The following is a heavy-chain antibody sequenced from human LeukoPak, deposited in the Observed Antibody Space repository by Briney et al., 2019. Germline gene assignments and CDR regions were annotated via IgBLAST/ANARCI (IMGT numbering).Heavy chain of an antibody. CDR1: GFTFSSYG. Sequence: GGSLRLSCAASGFTFSSYGMSWVRQAPGKGLEWVSAISVSGNTYHADSVKGRFTISRDNSKNTLYLQTNSLRAEDTAVYYCARRAGAYSHPYDYWGQGTLVTVSS. CDR2: ISVSGNT. D-gene: IGHD4/OR15-4a*01. J-gene: IGHJ4*02. V-gene: IGHV3-23*01. CDR3: ARRAGAYSHPYDY.